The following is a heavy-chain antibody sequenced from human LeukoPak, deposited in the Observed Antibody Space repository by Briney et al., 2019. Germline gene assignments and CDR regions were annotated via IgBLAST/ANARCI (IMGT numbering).Heavy chain of an antibody. J-gene: IGHJ4*02. CDR2: IYHSGTT. CDR3: ARGHYDSSGYSPGYYFDY. D-gene: IGHD3-22*01. CDR1: GFSISSGYF. Sequence: SETLSLTCAVSGFSISSGYFWGWIRQPPGKGLEWIGTIYHSGTTYYSPSLKSRVTISVDTSKNQFSLKLSSVTAADTAVYYCARGHYDSSGYSPGYYFDYWGQGTLVTVSS. V-gene: IGHV4-38-2*01.